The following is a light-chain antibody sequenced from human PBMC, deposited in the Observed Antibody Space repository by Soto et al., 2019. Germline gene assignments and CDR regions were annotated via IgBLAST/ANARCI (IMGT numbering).Light chain of an antibody. J-gene: IGKJ1*01. CDR1: QSVSRN. CDR3: QDYNNWPWT. CDR2: GAS. V-gene: IGKV3-15*01. Sequence: IVMTQSPATVSVSPEERVTLSCRASQSVSRNLAWYQQKPGQTPRLLIYGASTRAIGIPARFSGSGSETEFTLTIRTLQSEDFAVYYCQDYNNWPWTFGQGTKVEI.